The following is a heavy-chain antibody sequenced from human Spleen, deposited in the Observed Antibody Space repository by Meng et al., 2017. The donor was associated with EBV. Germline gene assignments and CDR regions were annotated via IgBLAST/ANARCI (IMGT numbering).Heavy chain of an antibody. Sequence: QVRLQGSGQGSVKPSGTLSLTCAVPGGSISSSNWWSWVRQPPGKGLEWIGEIYHTGSTTYTPSLESRVTLSVDNSKNQISLNLRSVTAADTAVYYCAQRERWGLDPWGQGTLVTVSS. D-gene: IGHD3-16*01. J-gene: IGHJ5*02. CDR2: IYHTGST. V-gene: IGHV4-4*02. CDR1: GGSISSSNW. CDR3: AQRERWGLDP.